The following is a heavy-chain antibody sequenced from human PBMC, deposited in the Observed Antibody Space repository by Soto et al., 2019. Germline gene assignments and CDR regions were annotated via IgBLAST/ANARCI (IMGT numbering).Heavy chain of an antibody. Sequence: ASVKVSCKASVYTFTGYNMHWVRQAPGQGLEWMGWINPNSGGTNYAQKFQGRVTMTRDTSISTAYMELSRLRSDDTAVYYCARAYSGSYSAFDIWGQGTMVTVSS. CDR2: INPNSGGT. CDR1: VYTFTGYN. CDR3: ARAYSGSYSAFDI. V-gene: IGHV1-2*02. D-gene: IGHD1-26*01. J-gene: IGHJ3*02.